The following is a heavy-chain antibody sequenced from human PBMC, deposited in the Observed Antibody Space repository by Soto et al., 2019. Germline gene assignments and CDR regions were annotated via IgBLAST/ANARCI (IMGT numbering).Heavy chain of an antibody. V-gene: IGHV3-NL1*01. D-gene: IGHD2-21*02. Sequence: GGSLRLSCAASGFTFRSYGMHWVRQAPGEGLGWVSVIYSGGSTYYADSVKGRFTISRDNSKNTLYLQMNSLRAEDTAVYYCAKQAPRPRIVVVTATDYWGQGTLVTVS. CDR3: AKQAPRPRIVVVTATDY. J-gene: IGHJ4*02. CDR1: GFTFRSYG. CDR2: IYSGGST.